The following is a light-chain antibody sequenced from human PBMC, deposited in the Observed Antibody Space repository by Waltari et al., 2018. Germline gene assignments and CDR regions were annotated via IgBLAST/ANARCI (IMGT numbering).Light chain of an antibody. Sequence: QSALTQPAPVSGSPGQSTTISCTGSSSDVGDYHYGSWYHQHPGKAPNLLIYEVSNRPSGVSNRFSGSKSGNTASLTISWLLAEDEADYYCISYSSSTTLGVFGGGTKLTVL. CDR2: EVS. V-gene: IGLV2-14*03. CDR3: ISYSSSTTLGV. CDR1: SSDVGDYHY. J-gene: IGLJ2*01.